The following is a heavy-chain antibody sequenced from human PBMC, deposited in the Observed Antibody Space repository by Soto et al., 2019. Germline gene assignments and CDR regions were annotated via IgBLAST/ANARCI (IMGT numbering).Heavy chain of an antibody. CDR3: TRRYSSGFDY. CDR1: GGSINSYY. J-gene: IGHJ4*02. Sequence: QVQLQESGPGLVKPSETLSLTCTVSGGSINSYYWSWIRQPPGKGLECIGYVYYSGSTKYNPSLESRVPISGYTSKNQCTRTLSSVTAADTAVYYCTRRYSSGFDYWGQGTLVSVSS. D-gene: IGHD6-19*01. V-gene: IGHV4-59*08. CDR2: VYYSGST.